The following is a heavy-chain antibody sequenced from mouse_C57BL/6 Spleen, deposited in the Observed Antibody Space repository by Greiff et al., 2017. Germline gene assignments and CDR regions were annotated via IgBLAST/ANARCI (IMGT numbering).Heavy chain of an antibody. V-gene: IGHV1-53*01. CDR1: GYTFTSYW. CDR3: ARGGRVVAPYYAMDY. Sequence: VQLQQSGTELVKPGASVKLSCKASGYTFTSYWMHWVKQRPGQGLEWIGNINPSNGGTNYNEKFKSKATLTVDKSSSTAYMQLSSLTSEDSAVDYCARGGRVVAPYYAMDYWGQGTSVTVSS. J-gene: IGHJ4*01. CDR2: INPSNGGT. D-gene: IGHD1-1*01.